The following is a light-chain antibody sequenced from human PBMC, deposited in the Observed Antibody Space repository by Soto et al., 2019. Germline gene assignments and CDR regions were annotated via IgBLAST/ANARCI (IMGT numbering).Light chain of an antibody. Sequence: QSALTQPASVSGSPGQSITISCTGTSSDISIYNYVSWYQQHPGKAPKLIIYEVSNRPSGISNRFSGAKSGNTASLTISGLQVEDEADYYCCSYTRSTNCVFGAGTKSPS. CDR3: CSYTRSTNCV. J-gene: IGLJ1*01. CDR1: SSDISIYNY. CDR2: EVS. V-gene: IGLV2-14*01.